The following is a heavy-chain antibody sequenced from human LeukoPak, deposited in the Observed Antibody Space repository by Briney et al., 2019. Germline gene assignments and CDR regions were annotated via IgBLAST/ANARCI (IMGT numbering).Heavy chain of an antibody. CDR1: GGFISDDY. D-gene: IGHD2-21*02. V-gene: IGHV4-59*08. CDR3: ARVVVVTAWNFDL. J-gene: IGHJ2*01. Sequence: SETLSLACTVSGGFISDDYWSWLRQPPGKGLEWIGYIHYSGTTNYNPSLKSRVTISVDTSKNQFSLKLSSVTAADTAVYYCARVVVVTAWNFDLWGRGTLVTVSS. CDR2: IHYSGTT.